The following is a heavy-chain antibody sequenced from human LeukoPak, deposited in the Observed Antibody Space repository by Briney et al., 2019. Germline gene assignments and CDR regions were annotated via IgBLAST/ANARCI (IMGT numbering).Heavy chain of an antibody. CDR2: IYYSGST. D-gene: IGHD1-26*01. J-gene: IGHJ6*02. CDR3: ARDSGSYFYYYYYGMDV. V-gene: IGHV4-39*02. CDR1: GGSISSSSYY. Sequence: RSSETLSLTCTVSGGSISSSSYYWGWIRQPPGKGLEWIGSIYYSGSTYYNPSLKSRVTISVDTSKNQFSLKLSSVTAADTAVYYCARDSGSYFYYYYYGMDVWGQGTTVTVS.